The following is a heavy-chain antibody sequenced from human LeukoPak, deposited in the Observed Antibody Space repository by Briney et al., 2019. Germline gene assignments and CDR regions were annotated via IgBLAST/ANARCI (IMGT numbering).Heavy chain of an antibody. CDR1: GGSISSGDYY. Sequence: SETLSLTCTVSGGSISSGDYYWSWIRQPPGKGLEWIGYIYYSGSTYYNPSLKSRVTISVDTSKNQFSLKLSSVTAADTAVYYCARDTYYYDSSGYYHDYFDYWGQGTLVTVSS. CDR3: ARDTYYYDSSGYYHDYFDY. V-gene: IGHV4-30-4*01. J-gene: IGHJ4*02. D-gene: IGHD3-22*01. CDR2: IYYSGST.